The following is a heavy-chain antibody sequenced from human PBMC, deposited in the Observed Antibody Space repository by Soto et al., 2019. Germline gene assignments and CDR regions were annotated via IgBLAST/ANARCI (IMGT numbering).Heavy chain of an antibody. J-gene: IGHJ5*02. CDR2: ILYAGNND. Sequence: QVQLVESGGGVVQPGRSLRLSCAASGFTFSNSGMHWVRQAPGKGLEWLAVILYAGNNDFYADFVKGRFTISRDNSNNTLYLQMNSLRAEDTAVYYCARDIRTNRDTLWSWGQGTLVTVSS. D-gene: IGHD3-10*01. CDR3: ARDIRTNRDTLWS. CDR1: GFTFSNSG. V-gene: IGHV3-33*01.